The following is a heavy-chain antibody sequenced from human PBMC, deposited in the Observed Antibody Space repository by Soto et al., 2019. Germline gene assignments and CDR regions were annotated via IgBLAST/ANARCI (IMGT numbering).Heavy chain of an antibody. Sequence: GGPLRLCCASSGFTFSSYAMSWVRQAPGKGLEWVSAISGSGGSTYYADSVKGRFIISRDNAQNSLFLQMNTLRPEDSAIYYCARVAYWGPGTQVTVSS. J-gene: IGHJ4*02. CDR1: GFTFSSYA. CDR2: ISGSGGST. V-gene: IGHV3-23*01. CDR3: ARVAY.